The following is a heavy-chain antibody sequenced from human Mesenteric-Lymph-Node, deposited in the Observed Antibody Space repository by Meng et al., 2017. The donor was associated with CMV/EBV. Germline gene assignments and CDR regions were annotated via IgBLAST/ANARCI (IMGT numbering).Heavy chain of an antibody. CDR3: ATLGADYCSGGSCARLDY. D-gene: IGHD2-15*01. J-gene: IGHJ4*01. CDR1: GFSFSHYA. V-gene: IGHV3-23*01. Sequence: GGSLRLSCAASGFSFSHYAMTWVRQSPEKALQWVSAINTNSGSTWYADSIKGRFTISRDNSRNILYLQLNSLTAEDTALYYCATLGADYCSGGSCARLDYWGQGVLVTVSS. CDR2: INTNSGST.